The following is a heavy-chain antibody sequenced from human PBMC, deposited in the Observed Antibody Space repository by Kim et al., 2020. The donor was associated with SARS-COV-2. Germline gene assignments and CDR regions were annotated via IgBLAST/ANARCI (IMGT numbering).Heavy chain of an antibody. J-gene: IGHJ4*02. CDR2: ISSSSYYI. CDR1: GFTFSTYS. D-gene: IGHD3-22*01. CDR3: ARDIKYDSGGPFDF. Sequence: GGSLRLSCAASGFTFSTYSMNWVRQAPGKGLEWVSYISSSSYYIYYADSVKGRFTVSRDNAKNSLYLQMNSLRAEDTALYRCARDIKYDSGGPFDFWGQGTLVTVSS. V-gene: IGHV3-21*06.